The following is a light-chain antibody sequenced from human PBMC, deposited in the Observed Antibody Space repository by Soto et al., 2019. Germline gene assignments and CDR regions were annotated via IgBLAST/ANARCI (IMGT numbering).Light chain of an antibody. CDR1: SSDVGGYNY. J-gene: IGLJ2*01. CDR2: DVS. CDR3: SSYTSGSTRVV. V-gene: IGLV2-14*03. Sequence: QSALTRPASVSGSPGQSITISCTGTSSDVGGYNYVSWYQQHPGKAPKVMIYDVSKRPSGISNRFSGSKSGNTAALTISGLQVEDDADYYCSSYTSGSTRVVFGGGTKLTVL.